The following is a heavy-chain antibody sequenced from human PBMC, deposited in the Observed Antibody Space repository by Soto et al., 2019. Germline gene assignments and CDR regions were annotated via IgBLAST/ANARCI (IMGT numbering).Heavy chain of an antibody. J-gene: IGHJ6*02. V-gene: IGHV3-33*01. CDR2: IWYDGNKK. CDR1: GFTLSNVG. Sequence: QVQLVESGGGVVQPGGSLRLSCAASGFTLSNVGMHWVRQAPGKGLEWVAIIWYDGNKKFYGESVEGRFTISRDTSRNTLYLKMNNLIVEDTAVYYCARDEYISRGVRYGMDVWGQGTTVTVSS. D-gene: IGHD3-10*01. CDR3: ARDEYISRGVRYGMDV.